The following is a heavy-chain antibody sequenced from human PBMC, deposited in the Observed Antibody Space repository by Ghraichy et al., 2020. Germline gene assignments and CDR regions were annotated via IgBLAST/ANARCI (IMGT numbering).Heavy chain of an antibody. J-gene: IGHJ4*02. CDR1: GYSFPSYW. D-gene: IGHD3-10*01. CDR2: IHPGNSDT. CDR3: ARDYGSGKWYYFDY. Sequence: ESLNISCKASGYSFPSYWIGWVRQRPGKGLEWMGIIHPGNSDTRYSPSFQGQVTISADKYANTAYLQWDSLKSSDSALYFCARDYGSGKWYYFDYWGQGTLLTVSS. V-gene: IGHV5-51*01.